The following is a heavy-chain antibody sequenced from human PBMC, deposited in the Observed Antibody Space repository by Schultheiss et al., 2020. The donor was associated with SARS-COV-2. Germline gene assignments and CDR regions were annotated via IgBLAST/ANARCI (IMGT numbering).Heavy chain of an antibody. J-gene: IGHJ6*03. D-gene: IGHD4-11*01. CDR3: ARAWPPLTVTTYYYMDV. CDR1: GFTFSSYS. Sequence: GESLKISCAASGFTFSSYSMNWVRQAPGKGLEWVSSISSSSSYIYYADSVKGRFTISRDNAKNSLYLQMNSLRAEDTAVYYCARAWPPLTVTTYYYMDVWGKGTTVTVSS. V-gene: IGHV3-21*01. CDR2: ISSSSSYI.